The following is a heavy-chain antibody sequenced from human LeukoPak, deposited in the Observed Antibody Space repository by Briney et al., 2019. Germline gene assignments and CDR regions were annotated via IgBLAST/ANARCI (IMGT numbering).Heavy chain of an antibody. V-gene: IGHV4-30-2*01. CDR2: IYHSGST. J-gene: IGHJ6*04. CDR3: ASVSSWSNYYYGMDV. CDR1: GGSISSGGYS. Sequence: SQTLSLTCAVSGGSISSGGYSWSWIRQPPGKGLEWIGYIYHSGSTYYNPSLKSRVTISVDRSKNQFSLKLSSVTAADTAVYYCASVSSWSNYYYGMDVWGKGTTVTVSS. D-gene: IGHD6-13*01.